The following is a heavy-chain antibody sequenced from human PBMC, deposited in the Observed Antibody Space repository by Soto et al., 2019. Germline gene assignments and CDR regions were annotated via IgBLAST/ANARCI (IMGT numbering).Heavy chain of an antibody. CDR1: VFTFSSYA. V-gene: IGHV3-30-3*01. J-gene: IGHJ4*02. CDR3: ACARVDSGYSSSWYNPLVY. D-gene: IGHD6-13*01. Sequence: GGSLRLSCAASVFTFSSYAIHWVRQAPGKGLEWVAVISYDGSNKYYADSVKGRFTISRDNSKNTLYLQMNSLRAEDTAVYYCACARVDSGYSSSWYNPLVYWGQGTLVTVSS. CDR2: ISYDGSNK.